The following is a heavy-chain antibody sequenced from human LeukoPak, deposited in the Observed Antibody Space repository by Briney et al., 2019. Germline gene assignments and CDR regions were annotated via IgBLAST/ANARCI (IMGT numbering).Heavy chain of an antibody. CDR1: GGSISSTSFY. J-gene: IGHJ4*02. CDR2: IYYSGNT. D-gene: IGHD7-27*01. V-gene: IGHV4-39*01. CDR3: TGDSGAVNDYYFHY. Sequence: KPSETLSLTCTVSGGSISSTSFYWSWVRQPPGKGLEWIGSIYYSGNTYYNPSLESRLTVSVDTSKNQFSLTLTSVTAADTAVYYCTGDSGAVNDYYFHYWGPGTLVSVSS.